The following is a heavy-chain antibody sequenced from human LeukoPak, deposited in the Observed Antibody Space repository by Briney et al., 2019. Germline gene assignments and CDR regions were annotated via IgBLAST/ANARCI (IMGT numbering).Heavy chain of an antibody. CDR2: IYPGDSDT. CDR1: GYSFISYC. V-gene: IGHV5-51*01. J-gene: IGHJ4*02. D-gene: IGHD6-19*01. CDR3: ARATAVAHFDY. Sequence: GESLMVSCKGSGYSFISYCVGWVRQMPGKGLEWLGIIYPGDSDTRYSPSFQGPVPTSADKSTRTAYLQWSTLKASDTAMYYCARATAVAHFDYWGQGTLVTVSS.